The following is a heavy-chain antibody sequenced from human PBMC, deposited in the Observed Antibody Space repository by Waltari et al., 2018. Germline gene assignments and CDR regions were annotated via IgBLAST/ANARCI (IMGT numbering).Heavy chain of an antibody. J-gene: IGHJ4*02. CDR3: ARQKSIAAREGYFDY. CDR1: GGSISSSSYY. CDR2: IYYSGST. D-gene: IGHD6-6*01. Sequence: QLQLQESGPGLVKPSETLSLTCTVSGGSISSSSYYWGWIRQPPGKGLEWIGSIYYSGSTDYNPSLKSRVTISVDTSKNQFSLKRSSVTAADTAVYYCARQKSIAAREGYFDYWGQGTLVTVSS. V-gene: IGHV4-39*01.